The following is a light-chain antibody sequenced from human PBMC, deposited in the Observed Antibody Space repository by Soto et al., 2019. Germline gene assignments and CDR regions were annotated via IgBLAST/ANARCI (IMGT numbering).Light chain of an antibody. Sequence: QLVLTQPPSASASLGASVTLTCTLSSGYSNYKVDWYQQRPGKGPRFVMRVGTGGIVGSKGDGISDRFSVLSSGLNRFLTIKNMQEEDESDYHCGADHGSGSNFVVVFGGGTKLTVL. CDR2: VGTGGIVG. CDR3: GADHGSGSNFVVV. CDR1: SGYSNYK. V-gene: IGLV9-49*01. J-gene: IGLJ2*01.